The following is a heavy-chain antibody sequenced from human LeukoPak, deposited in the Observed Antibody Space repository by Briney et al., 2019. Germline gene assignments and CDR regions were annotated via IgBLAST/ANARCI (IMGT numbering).Heavy chain of an antibody. CDR1: GVSVSNHY. CDR3: ARHSSGWHFDS. CDR2: FYYSGGT. V-gene: IGHV4-59*02. D-gene: IGHD6-19*01. Sequence: SETLSLTCSGSGVSVSNHYWSWIRQRPGKRLEWIGWFYYSGGTYFNPSLGSRVTISADTSRNHLSLKLRSLTAADTAVYYCARHSSGWHFDSWGQGALVTISS. J-gene: IGHJ4*02.